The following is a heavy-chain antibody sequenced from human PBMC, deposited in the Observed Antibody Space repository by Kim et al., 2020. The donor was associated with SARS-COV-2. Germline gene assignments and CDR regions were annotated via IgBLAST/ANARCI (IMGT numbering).Heavy chain of an antibody. Sequence: SVKVSCKTSGGAFNNYAINWVRQAPGQGLEWMGGIIPIFDTAKYAQKFQGRVTITADESTSTAYMELSSLKSEDTAVYYCARDSDVQRYSGCDYWGQGTQVTVSS. CDR1: GGAFNNYA. CDR3: ARDSDVQRYSGCDY. J-gene: IGHJ4*02. D-gene: IGHD3-9*01. CDR2: IIPIFDTA. V-gene: IGHV1-69*13.